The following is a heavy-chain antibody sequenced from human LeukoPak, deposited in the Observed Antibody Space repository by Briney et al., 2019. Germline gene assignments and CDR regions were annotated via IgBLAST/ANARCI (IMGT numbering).Heavy chain of an antibody. CDR3: ARGVAVAARYYFDY. CDR2: INPNSGGT. CDR1: GYTFTGYY. V-gene: IGHV1-2*04. D-gene: IGHD6-19*01. J-gene: IGHJ4*02. Sequence: GALVKVSCKASGYTFTGYYMHWVRQAPGQGLEWMGWINPNSGGTNYAQKFQGWVTMTRDTSISTAYMEPSRLRSDDTAVYYCARGVAVAARYYFDYWGQGTLVTVSS.